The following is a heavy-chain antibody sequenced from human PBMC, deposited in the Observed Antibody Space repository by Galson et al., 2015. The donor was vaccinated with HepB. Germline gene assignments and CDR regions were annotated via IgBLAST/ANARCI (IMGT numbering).Heavy chain of an antibody. D-gene: IGHD2/OR15-2a*01. Sequence: QSGAEVKKSGESLKISCRGSGYYFPTWWIGWVRQRPGKGLEWMGIIFPDDSDTRYSPSFQGQVTMSADRSINTAYLQWSSLKASDTAMYYCARRRFDSSTTYNLDNWGPGTLVTVSS. V-gene: IGHV5-51*03. J-gene: IGHJ4*02. CDR2: IFPDDSDT. CDR1: GYYFPTWW. CDR3: ARRRFDSSTTYNLDN.